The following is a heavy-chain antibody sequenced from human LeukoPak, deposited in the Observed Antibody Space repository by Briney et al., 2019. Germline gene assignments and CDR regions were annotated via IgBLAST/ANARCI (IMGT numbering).Heavy chain of an antibody. D-gene: IGHD1-26*01. Sequence: SETLSLTCAVSGGSITTTDFDWAWIRQPPGQGFEWIATISSSGKAYYYPSLMSRVTISVDTSKNQFSLDVTSVTAADTGLFYCARFKGGTGFDYWGRGILVIV. V-gene: IGHV4-39*01. CDR1: GGSITTTDFD. CDR3: ARFKGGTGFDY. J-gene: IGHJ4*02. CDR2: ISSSGKA.